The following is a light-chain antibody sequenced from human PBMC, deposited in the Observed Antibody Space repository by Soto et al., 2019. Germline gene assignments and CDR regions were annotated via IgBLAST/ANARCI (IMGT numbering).Light chain of an antibody. Sequence: SALTQPASVSGSPGQSITISCTGTSSDVGGYNYVSWYQQHPGKAPKLMIYDVSKRPSGVPDRFSGSKSGNTASLTISGLQAEDEADYYCCSYAGSYTYNYVFGTGTKVTV. CDR1: SSDVGGYNY. CDR2: DVS. CDR3: CSYAGSYTYNYV. J-gene: IGLJ1*01. V-gene: IGLV2-11*01.